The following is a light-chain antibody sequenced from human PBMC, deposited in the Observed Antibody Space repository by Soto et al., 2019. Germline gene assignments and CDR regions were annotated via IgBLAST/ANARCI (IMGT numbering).Light chain of an antibody. J-gene: IGLJ1*01. CDR1: SSDVGGYNY. CDR3: NSYTTNSTFV. CDR2: EVS. V-gene: IGLV2-14*01. Sequence: QSALTQPASVSGSLGQSITISCTGTSSDVGGYNYVSWYQQHPGKAPKLMMYEVSNRPSGVSNRFSGSRSGNTASLTISGLQSEDEAEYYCNSYTTNSTFVFGTGTNLTVL.